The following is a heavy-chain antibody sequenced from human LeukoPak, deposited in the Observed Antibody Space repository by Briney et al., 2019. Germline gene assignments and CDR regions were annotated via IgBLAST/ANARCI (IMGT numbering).Heavy chain of an antibody. CDR2: INTHNGGT. Sequence: ASVKVSCKPSGYTFTDFYIHWVRQAPGQGLEYTGRINTHNGGTVYALQFQGKLSMTSDTSISTAYMDLQSLRSEDTAVDYCARDHADVVLKPSYWGRRTMVTVSS. V-gene: IGHV1-2*06. CDR1: GYTFTDFY. CDR3: ARDHADVVLKPSY. J-gene: IGHJ1*01. D-gene: IGHD2-8*01.